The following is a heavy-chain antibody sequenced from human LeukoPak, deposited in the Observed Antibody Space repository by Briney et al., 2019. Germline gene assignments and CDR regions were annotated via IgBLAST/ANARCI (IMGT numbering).Heavy chain of an antibody. D-gene: IGHD6-13*01. CDR1: GFTFDDYA. V-gene: IGHV3-9*01. J-gene: IGHJ5*02. CDR3: ARDGGYTNWFDP. Sequence: GGSLRLSCAASGFTFDDYAMHWVRQAPGKGLEWVSGISWNSGSIGYADSVKGRFTISRDNAKNSLYLQMNSLRAEDTALYYCARDGGYTNWFDPWGQGTLVTVSS. CDR2: ISWNSGSI.